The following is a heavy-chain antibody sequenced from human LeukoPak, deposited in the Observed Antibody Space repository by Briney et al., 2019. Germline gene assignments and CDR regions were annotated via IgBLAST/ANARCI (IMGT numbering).Heavy chain of an antibody. J-gene: IGHJ6*03. CDR3: AREVDIEKATHYYYYMDV. CDR2: IIPIFGTA. CDR1: GGTFSSYA. Sequence: SVKVSCKASGGTFSSYAISWVRQAPGQGLGWMGGIIPIFGTANYAQKFQGRVTITADKSTSTAYMELSSLRSEDTAVYYCAREVDIEKATHYYYYMDVWGKGTTVTVSS. V-gene: IGHV1-69*06. D-gene: IGHD2-15*01.